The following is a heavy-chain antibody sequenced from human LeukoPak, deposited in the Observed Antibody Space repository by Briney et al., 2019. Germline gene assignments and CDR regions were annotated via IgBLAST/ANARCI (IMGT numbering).Heavy chain of an antibody. V-gene: IGHV3-53*01. CDR2: IYRGGST. Sequence: PGGSLRFSCAASGLTVSSNYMTWVRQAPGKGLEWVSVIYRGGSTYYAASVKRRFTISRDDSKNTLYLQVNSLRAEDTAVYYCARADGYNSNYWYFDLWGRGTLVTVSS. D-gene: IGHD1-1*01. CDR3: ARADGYNSNYWYFDL. J-gene: IGHJ2*01. CDR1: GLTVSSNY.